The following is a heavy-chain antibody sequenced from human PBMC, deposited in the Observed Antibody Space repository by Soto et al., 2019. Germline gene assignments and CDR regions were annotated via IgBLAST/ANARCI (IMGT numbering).Heavy chain of an antibody. D-gene: IGHD3-16*01. CDR3: AKDFRGEGAFDI. Sequence: PGGSLRLSCAASGFTFSSYGVHWVRQAPGKGLEWVAVISYDGSNKYYADSVKGRFTISRDNSKNTLYLQMNSLRAEDTAVYYCAKDFRGEGAFDIWGQGTMVTVSS. CDR1: GFTFSSYG. V-gene: IGHV3-30*18. CDR2: ISYDGSNK. J-gene: IGHJ3*02.